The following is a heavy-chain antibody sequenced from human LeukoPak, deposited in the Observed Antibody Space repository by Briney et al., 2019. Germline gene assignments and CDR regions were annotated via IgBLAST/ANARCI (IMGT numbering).Heavy chain of an antibody. CDR1: GFTFSSYA. D-gene: IGHD3-10*01. Sequence: PGGSLRLSCAASGFTFSSYAMSWVRQAPGKGLEWVSAISGSGGSTYYADSVKGRFTISRDNSKNTLYLQMNSLRAEDTAVYYCAKNAPGAQWFGELTPFDYWGQGTLVTVSS. CDR2: ISGSGGST. J-gene: IGHJ4*02. V-gene: IGHV3-23*01. CDR3: AKNAPGAQWFGELTPFDY.